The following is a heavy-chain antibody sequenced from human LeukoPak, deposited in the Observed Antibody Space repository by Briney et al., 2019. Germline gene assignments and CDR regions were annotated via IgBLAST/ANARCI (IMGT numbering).Heavy chain of an antibody. Sequence: SETLSLTCTVSGGSISSGSYYWSWIRQPAGKGLEWIGRIYTSGSTNYNPSLKSRVTISVDTSKNQFSLKLSSVTAADTAVYYCARDSSISPYDFWSGYHVGAFDTWGQGTMVTVSS. D-gene: IGHD3-3*01. J-gene: IGHJ3*02. V-gene: IGHV4-61*02. CDR1: GGSISSGSYY. CDR3: ARDSSISPYDFWSGYHVGAFDT. CDR2: IYTSGST.